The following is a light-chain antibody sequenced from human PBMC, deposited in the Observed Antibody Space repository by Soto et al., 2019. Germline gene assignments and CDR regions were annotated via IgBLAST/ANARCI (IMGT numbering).Light chain of an antibody. V-gene: IGKV3-15*01. CDR3: QQYKNWPTLT. CDR2: GAF. J-gene: IGKJ4*01. CDR1: QSVTYN. Sequence: EIVMTQSPATLSVSPGETATLSCRASQSVTYNLAWYQQKPGQGPRLLIYGAFTRATGIPARFSGSGSGTEITLTISSLQSEDFAVYYCQQYKNWPTLTFGGGTKVEIK.